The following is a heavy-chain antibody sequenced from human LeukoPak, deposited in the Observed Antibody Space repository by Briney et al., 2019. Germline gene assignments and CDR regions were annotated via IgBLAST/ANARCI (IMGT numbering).Heavy chain of an antibody. J-gene: IGHJ4*02. CDR2: INHSGST. Sequence: SETLSLTCAVSGGSISSYYWSWIRQPPGKGLEWIGEINHSGSTNYNPSLKSRVTISVDTSKNQFSLKLSSVTAADTAVYYCARAGITMVRGKDYWGQGTLVTVSS. CDR3: ARAGITMVRGKDY. D-gene: IGHD3-10*01. CDR1: GGSISSYY. V-gene: IGHV4-34*01.